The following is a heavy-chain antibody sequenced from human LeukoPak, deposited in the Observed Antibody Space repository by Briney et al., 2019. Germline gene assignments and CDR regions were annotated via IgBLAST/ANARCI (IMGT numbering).Heavy chain of an antibody. V-gene: IGHV1-69*06. CDR2: IIPIFGTA. CDR3: GHSSSWDNWFDP. CDR1: GGTFSSYA. D-gene: IGHD6-13*01. Sequence: ASVKVSCKASGGTFSSYAISWVRQAPGQGLEWMGGIIPIFGTANYAQKFQGRVTITADKSTSTAYMELSSLRSVDTAVYYCGHSSSWDNWFDPWGQGTLVTVSS. J-gene: IGHJ5*02.